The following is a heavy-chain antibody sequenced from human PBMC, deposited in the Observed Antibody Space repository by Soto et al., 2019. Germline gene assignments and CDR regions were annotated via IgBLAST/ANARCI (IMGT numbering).Heavy chain of an antibody. Sequence: GGSLRLSCAASGFTFSAYSMTWVRQAPGKGLECVSVISSAGDITYYADSVKGRFTTSRDNSKNTLYLQMNSLRAEDTAVYYCAKDLNRAFEIWGQGTMVTVSS. CDR1: GFTFSAYS. V-gene: IGHV3-23*01. CDR3: AKDLNRAFEI. CDR2: ISSAGDIT. J-gene: IGHJ3*02.